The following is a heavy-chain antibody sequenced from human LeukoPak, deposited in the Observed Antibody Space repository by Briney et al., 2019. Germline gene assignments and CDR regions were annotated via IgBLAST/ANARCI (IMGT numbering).Heavy chain of an antibody. D-gene: IGHD3-22*01. CDR3: ARVSGITMIVVVLEDPFDI. Sequence: KPSETLSLTCTVSRGSISGYSWSWIRQSPGGGLEWIGYIYYSGDTAYNPSLRSRVTMSVDTSKNQFSLQLRSLSTADTAVYYCARVSGITMIVVVLEDPFDIWGQGTMVTVSS. CDR1: RGSISGYS. J-gene: IGHJ3*02. V-gene: IGHV4-59*01. CDR2: IYYSGDT.